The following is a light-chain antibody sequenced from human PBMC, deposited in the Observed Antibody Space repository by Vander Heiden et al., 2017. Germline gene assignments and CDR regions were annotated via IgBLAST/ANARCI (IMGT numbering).Light chain of an antibody. CDR3: SSYTSSSTPWV. Sequence: QSALTQPASVSGSPGQSITISCTGTSSDVGGYNYVSWYQQHPGKAPKLMIYDVSNRPSGVSNRFSGSKSGNTASLTISGLQAEDEADYYCSSYTSSSTPWVFGTGTKVT. V-gene: IGLV2-14*01. CDR1: SSDVGGYNY. CDR2: DVS. J-gene: IGLJ1*01.